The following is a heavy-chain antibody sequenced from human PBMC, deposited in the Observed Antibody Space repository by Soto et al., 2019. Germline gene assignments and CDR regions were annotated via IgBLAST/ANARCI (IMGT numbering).Heavy chain of an antibody. J-gene: IGHJ5*02. Sequence: GGSLRLSCAASGFTFSSYGMHWVRQAPGKGLEWVAVIWYDGRNKYYADSVKGRFTISRDNSKNTLYLQMNSLRAEDTAVYYFARDAFGYSSRWCSPDIRFDPWGEGAPAPVSS. V-gene: IGHV3-33*01. CDR3: ARDAFGYSSRWCSPDIRFDP. CDR1: GFTFSSYG. CDR2: IWYDGRNK. D-gene: IGHD6-13*01.